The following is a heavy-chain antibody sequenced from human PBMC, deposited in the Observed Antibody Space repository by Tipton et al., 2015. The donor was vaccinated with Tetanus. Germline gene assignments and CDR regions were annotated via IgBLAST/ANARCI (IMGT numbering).Heavy chain of an antibody. D-gene: IGHD1-26*01. CDR1: RFVFSGYS. CDR3: ARPTSGSYYGDSFDL. Sequence: SLRLSCVASRFVFSGYSMHWVRQAPGKGLEWVAVISYDGKNKYYGDSVKGRFTISRDNSNNALFLQMDSLRADDTAMYYCARPTSGSYYGDSFDLWGQGTFVSVSS. CDR2: ISYDGKNK. J-gene: IGHJ3*01. V-gene: IGHV3-30*03.